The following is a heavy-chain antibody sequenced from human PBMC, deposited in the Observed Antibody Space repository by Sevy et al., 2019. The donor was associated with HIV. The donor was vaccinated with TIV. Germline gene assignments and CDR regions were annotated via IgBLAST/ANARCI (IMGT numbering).Heavy chain of an antibody. CDR1: GFTFSSYA. V-gene: IGHV3-23*01. D-gene: IGHD2-15*01. CDR2: VSVTGRST. Sequence: GGSLRLSCAASGFTFSSYAMNWVRQAPGKGLDWVSSVSVTGRSTYYADSVEGRFTISRDNSKSTLYLQMNSLRADDTAVYYCAKGYCSGGSCPRDYYYYGMDVWGQGTTVTVSS. J-gene: IGHJ6*02. CDR3: AKGYCSGGSCPRDYYYYGMDV.